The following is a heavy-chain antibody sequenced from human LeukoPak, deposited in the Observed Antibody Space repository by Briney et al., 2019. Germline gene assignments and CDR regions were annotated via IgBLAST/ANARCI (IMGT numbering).Heavy chain of an antibody. J-gene: IGHJ3*02. V-gene: IGHV4-61*05. CDR2: IYYSGST. CDR3: ARACSSTSCRRGAFDI. D-gene: IGHD2-2*01. Sequence: SETLSLTCTVSGGSISSSSYYWGWIRQPPGKGLEWIGYIYYSGSTNYNPSLKSRVTISVDTSKNQFSLKLSSVTAADTAVYYCARACSSTSCRRGAFDIWGQGTMVTVSS. CDR1: GGSISSSSYY.